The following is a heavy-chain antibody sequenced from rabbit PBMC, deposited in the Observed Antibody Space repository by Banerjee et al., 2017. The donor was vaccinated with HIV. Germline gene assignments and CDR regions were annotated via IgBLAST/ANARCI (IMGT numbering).Heavy chain of an antibody. CDR1: GFSFSSGYY. J-gene: IGHJ3*01. CDR2: INTSTGST. D-gene: IGHD4-2*01. CDR3: ARAGYAGWGYDL. V-gene: IGHV1S40*01. Sequence: QQLVESGGGLVKPGASLTLTCKASGFSFSSGYYMSWVRQAPGKGLEWIGCINTSTGSTVYASWAKGPFTISKTSSTTVTLQMTSLTAADTATYFCARAGYAGWGYDLWGQGTLVTVS.